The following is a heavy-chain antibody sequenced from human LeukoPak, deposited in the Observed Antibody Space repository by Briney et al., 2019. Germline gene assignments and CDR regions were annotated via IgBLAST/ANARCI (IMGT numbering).Heavy chain of an antibody. D-gene: IGHD1-1*01. CDR2: INPNSGT. CDR1: GYTLTDYY. CDR3: ARNRWMDY. V-gene: IGHV1-2*02. J-gene: IGHJ4*02. Sequence: ASVTVSCKASGYTLTDYYMHWVRQAPGQGLEWMGWINPNSGTNYAQKFQGRVTMTRDTSISTAYMELTRLTSDDTAVYYCARNRWMDYWGQGTLVTVSS.